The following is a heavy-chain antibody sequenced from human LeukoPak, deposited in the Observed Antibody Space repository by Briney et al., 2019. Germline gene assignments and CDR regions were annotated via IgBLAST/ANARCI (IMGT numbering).Heavy chain of an antibody. D-gene: IGHD3-10*01. V-gene: IGHV7-4-1*02. J-gene: IGHJ4*02. Sequence: ASVKDSCKASGYTFTSYAMNWVRQAPGQGLEWMGWINTNTGNPTYAQGFTGRFVFSLDTSVSTAYLQISSLKAEDTAVYYCARDPTGVLTVHYFDYWGQGTLVTVSS. CDR1: GYTFTSYA. CDR2: INTNTGNP. CDR3: ARDPTGVLTVHYFDY.